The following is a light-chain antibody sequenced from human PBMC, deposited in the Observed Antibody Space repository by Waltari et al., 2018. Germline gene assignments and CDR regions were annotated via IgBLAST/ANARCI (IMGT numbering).Light chain of an antibody. J-gene: IGLJ3*02. CDR2: WVM. CDR3: STYAGSNNPWV. V-gene: IGLV2-8*01. Sequence: QQPHGKPPKRIIWWVMKLPTGFPDLFSGAKSGNTASLTVSGLQAEDEADYYCSTYAGSNNPWVFGGGTKLTVL.